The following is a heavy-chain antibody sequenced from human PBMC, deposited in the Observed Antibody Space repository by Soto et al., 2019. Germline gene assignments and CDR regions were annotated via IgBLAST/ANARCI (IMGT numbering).Heavy chain of an antibody. CDR1: GFTFTSYG. Sequence: GGSLRLSCTASGFTFTSYGMGWVRQAPGKGLQWVSTIRGDGGQTHYTDSVKGRFSISRDNSKNTVYLQMGSLRAEDTAMYFCARDVGLDSDDFFAYWGQGTQVTVSS. CDR3: ARDVGLDSDDFFAY. J-gene: IGHJ4*02. CDR2: IRGDGGQT. V-gene: IGHV3-23*01. D-gene: IGHD3-9*01.